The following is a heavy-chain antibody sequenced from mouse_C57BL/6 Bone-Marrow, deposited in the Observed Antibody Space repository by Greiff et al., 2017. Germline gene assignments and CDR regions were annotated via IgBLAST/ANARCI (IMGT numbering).Heavy chain of an antibody. Sequence: EVQGVESGGDLVKPGGSLKLSCAASGFTFSSYGMSWVRQTPDKRLEWVATISSGGSYTYYPDSVKGRFTISRDNAKNTLYLQMSSLKSEDTAMYYCARLGLRQFAYWGQGTLVTDSA. CDR3: ARLGLRQFAY. D-gene: IGHD2-4*01. CDR1: GFTFSSYG. CDR2: ISSGGSYT. V-gene: IGHV5-6*01. J-gene: IGHJ3*01.